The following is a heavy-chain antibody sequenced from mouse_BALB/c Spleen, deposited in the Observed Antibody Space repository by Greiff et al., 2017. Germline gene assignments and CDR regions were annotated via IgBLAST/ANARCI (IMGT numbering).Heavy chain of an antibody. CDR2: IYPGNSDT. CDR3: TRSRGDVDAMDY. V-gene: IGHV1-5*01. J-gene: IGHJ4*01. Sequence: EVQLQQSGTVLARPGASVKMSCKASGYTFTSYWMHWVKQRPGQGLEWIGAIYPGNSDTSYNQKFKGKAKLTAVTSTSTAYMELSSLTNEDSAVYYCTRSRGDVDAMDYWGQGTSVTVSS. CDR1: GYTFTSYW.